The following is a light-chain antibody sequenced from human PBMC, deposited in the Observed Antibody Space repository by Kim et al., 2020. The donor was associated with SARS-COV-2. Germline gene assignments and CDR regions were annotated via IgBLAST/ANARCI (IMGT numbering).Light chain of an antibody. CDR3: QAWDSATAV. Sequence: SYELTQPPSVSVSPGQTASITCSGDKLGDKYAYWYQQKPGQSPVLVIYHNTKRPSGIPERFSGSNSGNTATLTISGTQTSDEADYYCQAWDSATAVFGGGTQLTVL. J-gene: IGLJ3*02. V-gene: IGLV3-1*01. CDR2: HNT. CDR1: KLGDKY.